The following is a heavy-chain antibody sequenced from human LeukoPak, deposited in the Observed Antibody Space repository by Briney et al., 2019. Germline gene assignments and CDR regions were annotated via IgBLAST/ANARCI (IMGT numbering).Heavy chain of an antibody. V-gene: IGHV7-4-1*02. CDR1: GYTFTSYA. D-gene: IGHD3-16*01. CDR2: INTNTGNP. CDR3: ARSPGGVVAFDI. J-gene: IGHJ3*02. Sequence: ASVKVSCKASGYTFTSYAMNWVRQAPGQGLEWMGWINTNTGNPTYAQGFTGRFVFSLDPSVSTAYLQISSLKAEDTAVYYCARSPGGVVAFDIWGQGTMVTVSS.